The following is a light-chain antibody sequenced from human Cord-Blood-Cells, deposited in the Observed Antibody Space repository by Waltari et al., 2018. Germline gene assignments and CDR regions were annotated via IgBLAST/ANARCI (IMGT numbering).Light chain of an antibody. CDR2: WAS. CDR3: QQYYSTPT. CDR1: QSVLYSSNNKNY. Sequence: DIVMTQSPDSLAVSLGERATINSKSSQSVLYSSNNKNYLAWYQQKPGQPPKLLIYWASTRESGVPDRFSGSGSGTDFTLTISSLQAEDVAVYYCQQYYSTPTFGGWTKVEIK. V-gene: IGKV4-1*01. J-gene: IGKJ4*01.